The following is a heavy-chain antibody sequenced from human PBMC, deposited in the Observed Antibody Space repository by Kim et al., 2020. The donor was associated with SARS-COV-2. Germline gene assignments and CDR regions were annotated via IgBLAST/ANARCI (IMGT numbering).Heavy chain of an antibody. V-gene: IGHV4-34*01. D-gene: IGHD4-17*01. CDR3: ARGTDYGDYVIVPYYYGMDV. CDR1: GGSFSGYY. CDR2: INHSGST. Sequence: SETLSLTCAVYGGSFSGYYWSWIRQPPGKGLEWIGEINHSGSTNYNPSLKSRVTISVDTSKNQFSLKLSSVTAADTAVYYCARGTDYGDYVIVPYYYGMDVWGQGTTVTVSS. J-gene: IGHJ6*02.